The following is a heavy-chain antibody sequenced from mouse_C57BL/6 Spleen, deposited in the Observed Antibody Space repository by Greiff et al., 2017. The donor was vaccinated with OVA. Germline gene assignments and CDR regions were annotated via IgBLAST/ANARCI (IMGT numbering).Heavy chain of an antibody. V-gene: IGHV5-17*01. CDR3: ARHWAYYFDY. CDR2: ISSGSSTI. Sequence: EVKLVESGGGLVKPGGSLKLSCAASGFTFSDYGMHWVRQAPEKGLEWVAYISSGSSTIYYADTVKGRFTISRDNAKNTLFLQMTSLRSEDTAMYYCARHWAYYFDYWGQGTTLTVSS. CDR1: GFTFSDYG. J-gene: IGHJ2*01. D-gene: IGHD4-1*01.